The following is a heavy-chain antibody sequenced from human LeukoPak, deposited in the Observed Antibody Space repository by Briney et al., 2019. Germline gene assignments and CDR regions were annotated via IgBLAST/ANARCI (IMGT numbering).Heavy chain of an antibody. CDR1: GFTFSSYS. J-gene: IGHJ4*02. CDR2: ISSSSSYI. Sequence: PGGSLRLSCAASGFTFSSYSMNWVRQAPGKGLEWVSSISSSSSYIYYADSVKGRFTISGDNAKNSLYLQMNSLRAEDTAVYYCARDDSSGYYAYNFDYWGQGTLVTVSS. CDR3: ARDDSSGYYAYNFDY. D-gene: IGHD3-22*01. V-gene: IGHV3-21*01.